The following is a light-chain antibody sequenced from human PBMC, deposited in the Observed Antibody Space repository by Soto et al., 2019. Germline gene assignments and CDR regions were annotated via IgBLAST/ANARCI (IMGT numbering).Light chain of an antibody. V-gene: IGLV2-11*01. CDR1: SSDIGNYNY. J-gene: IGLJ1*01. Sequence: QSVLTQPRSVSGSPGQSVTISCTGTSSDIGNYNYVSWYQQYPGKAPKLIIYDVSKRPSGIPDRFFGSKFGNTASLTISGLQAEDEADYYCSSYAGSSNVFGTGTKV. CDR3: SSYAGSSNV. CDR2: DVS.